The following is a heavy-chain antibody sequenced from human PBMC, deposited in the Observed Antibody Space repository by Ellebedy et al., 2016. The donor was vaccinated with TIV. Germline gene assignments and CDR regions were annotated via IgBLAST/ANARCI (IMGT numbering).Heavy chain of an antibody. CDR1: GGTFSSYA. CDR2: IIPIFGTA. Sequence: SVKVSCXASGGTFSSYAISWVRQAPGQGLEWMGGIIPIFGTANYAQKFQGRVTITADESTSTAYMELSSLRSEDTAVYYCASHDGYNRPFDYWGQGTLVTVSS. J-gene: IGHJ4*02. D-gene: IGHD5-24*01. V-gene: IGHV1-69*13. CDR3: ASHDGYNRPFDY.